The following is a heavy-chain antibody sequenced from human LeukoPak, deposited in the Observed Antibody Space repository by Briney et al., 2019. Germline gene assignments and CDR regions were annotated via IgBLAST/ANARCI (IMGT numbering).Heavy chain of an antibody. CDR1: GYSFTAFY. J-gene: IGHJ4*02. CDR3: ARGSGYSGYAFDY. CDR2: IHPRSGET. Sequence: ASVKVSCKTSGYSFTAFYIHWVRQAPGQGLEWMGWIHPRSGETNYAYKFKGRVTMTRDTSISTVYMDLGSLRSDDTTVYYCARGSGYSGYAFDYWGQGTLVTVSS. V-gene: IGHV1-2*02. D-gene: IGHD5-12*01.